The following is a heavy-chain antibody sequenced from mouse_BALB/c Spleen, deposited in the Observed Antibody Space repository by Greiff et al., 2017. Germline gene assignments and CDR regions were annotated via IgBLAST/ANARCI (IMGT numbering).Heavy chain of an antibody. CDR2: IYPGSGST. J-gene: IGHJ2*01. CDR1: GYTFTSYY. D-gene: IGHD4-1*01. V-gene: IGHV1-55*01. Sequence: VQGVESGAELVKPGASVKLSCKASGYTFTSYYMYWVKQRPGQGLEWIGDIYPGSGSTNYNEKFKSKATLTVDTSSSTAYMQLSSLASEDSALYYCARLGSDDWGQGTTLTVSS. CDR3: ARLGSDD.